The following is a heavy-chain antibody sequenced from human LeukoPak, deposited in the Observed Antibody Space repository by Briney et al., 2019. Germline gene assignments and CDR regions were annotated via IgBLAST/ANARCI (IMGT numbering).Heavy chain of an antibody. D-gene: IGHD3-10*01. J-gene: IGHJ3*02. V-gene: IGHV4-31*03. CDR3: ARVVYGSGSYLDDAFDI. CDR1: GDSISSGGYY. Sequence: SETLSLTCTVSGDSISSGGYYWSWIRQHPGKGLEWIVYIYYSGSTYYNPSLKSRVTISVDTSKNQFSLKLSSVTAADTAVYYCARVVYGSGSYLDDAFDIWGQGTMVTVSS. CDR2: IYYSGST.